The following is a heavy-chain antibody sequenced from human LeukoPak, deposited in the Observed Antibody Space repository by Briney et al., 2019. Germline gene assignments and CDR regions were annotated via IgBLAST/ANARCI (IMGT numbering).Heavy chain of an antibody. V-gene: IGHV5-10-1*01. CDR1: GYSFTSYW. CDR2: IDLSDSYT. CDR3: ARHEQWLAYYFDY. J-gene: IGHJ4*02. D-gene: IGHD6-19*01. Sequence: HGESLKISCKGSGYSFTSYWISWVRQMPGKGLEWMGGIDLSDSYTNYSPSFQGHVTISADKSISTTYLQWSSLQASDPAMYYCARHEQWLAYYFDYWGQGTLVTVSS.